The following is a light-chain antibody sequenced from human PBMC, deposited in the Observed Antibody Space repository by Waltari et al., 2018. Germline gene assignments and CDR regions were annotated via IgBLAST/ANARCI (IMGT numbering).Light chain of an antibody. V-gene: IGKV3-11*01. CDR3: QQRSNWIT. CDR2: DAS. Sequence: IVLTQSPATLSLSPGERATLSCRASQSVSSSLAWYQQKPGQAPRLLIYDASNTASGIPARFSGSGSGTDFTLTISSLEPEDFAVYYCQQRSNWITFGQGTRLDIK. J-gene: IGKJ5*01. CDR1: QSVSSS.